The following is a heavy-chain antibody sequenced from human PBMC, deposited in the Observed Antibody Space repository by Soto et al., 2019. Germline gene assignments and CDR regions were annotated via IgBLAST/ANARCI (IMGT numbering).Heavy chain of an antibody. CDR1: GFSLSTSGMC. J-gene: IGHJ6*02. CDR2: IDWDDDK. Sequence: PTLVNPTQTLTLTCTFSGFSLSTSGMCVSWIRQPPGKALEWLARIDWDDDKYYSTSLKTRLTISKDTSKNQVVLTMTNMDPVDTATYYCARMGIVLVPAAMGGYYYYGMDVWGQGTTVTVSS. V-gene: IGHV2-70*11. D-gene: IGHD2-2*01. CDR3: ARMGIVLVPAAMGGYYYYGMDV.